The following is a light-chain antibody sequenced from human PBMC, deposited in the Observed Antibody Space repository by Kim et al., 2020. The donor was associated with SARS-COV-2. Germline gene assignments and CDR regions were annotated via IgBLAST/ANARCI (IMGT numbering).Light chain of an antibody. V-gene: IGLV3-21*04. J-gene: IGLJ2*01. Sequence: SYELTQPASVSAAPGKTARIPCGGDDIGSKGVHWYQQKPGQAPALVMFSDSDRPSGIPERLSGSNSANTATLTISRVEAGDGAGYYCQVWDSSGDHMIFG. CDR3: QVWDSSGDHMI. CDR1: DIGSKG. CDR2: SDS.